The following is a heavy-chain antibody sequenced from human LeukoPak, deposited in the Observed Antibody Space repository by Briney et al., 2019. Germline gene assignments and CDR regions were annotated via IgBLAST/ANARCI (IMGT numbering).Heavy chain of an antibody. CDR3: ARAFFGSTSSDYYYYYGMDV. Sequence: ASVKVSCKASGYTFTSYGVSWVRQAPGQGLEWMGWISAYNGNTNYAQKLQGRVTMTTDTSTSTAYMELRSLRSDDTAVYYCARAFFGSTSSDYYYYYGMDVWGQGTTVTVSS. CDR2: ISAYNGNT. D-gene: IGHD2-2*01. V-gene: IGHV1-18*01. J-gene: IGHJ6*02. CDR1: GYTFTSYG.